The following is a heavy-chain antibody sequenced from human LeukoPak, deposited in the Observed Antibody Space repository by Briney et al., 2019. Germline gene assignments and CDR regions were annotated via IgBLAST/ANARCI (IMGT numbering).Heavy chain of an antibody. D-gene: IGHD3-10*01. CDR2: ISYDGSNK. Sequence: GRSLRLSCAASGFTFSSYAMHWVRQAPGKGLEWVAVISYDGSNKYYADSVKGRFTISRDNSKNTLYLQMNSLRAEDTAVYYCARDGRGLLWFGESIRGYFDYWGQGTLVTVSS. CDR1: GFTFSSYA. J-gene: IGHJ4*02. CDR3: ARDGRGLLWFGESIRGYFDY. V-gene: IGHV3-30-3*01.